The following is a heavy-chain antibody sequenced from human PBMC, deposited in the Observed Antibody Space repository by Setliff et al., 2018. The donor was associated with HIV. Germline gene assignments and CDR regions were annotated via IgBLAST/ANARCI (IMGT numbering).Heavy chain of an antibody. CDR3: ATVFYYDSESFSLDY. CDR1: GYTFNGYY. J-gene: IGHJ4*02. Sequence: SVKVSCKASGYTFNGYYMHWVRQAPGQGLEWVGGIIPLFGTSNYALKFQGRVTITANESTNTAHMELSSLRSVDTAMYYCATVFYYDSESFSLDYWGQGMLVTVSS. V-gene: IGHV1-69*13. CDR2: IIPLFGTS. D-gene: IGHD3-10*01.